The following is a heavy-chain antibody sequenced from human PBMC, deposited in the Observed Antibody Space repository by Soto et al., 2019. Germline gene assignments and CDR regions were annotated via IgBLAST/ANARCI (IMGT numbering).Heavy chain of an antibody. CDR2: IYYSGST. CDR1: GGSISSGGYY. J-gene: IGHJ4*02. D-gene: IGHD5-12*01. CDR3: ARGKGRVATSRPFFDY. V-gene: IGHV4-31*01. Sequence: QVQLQESGPGLVKPSQTLSLTCTVSGGSISSGGYYWSWIRQHPGKGLEWIGYIYYSGSTYYNPSLKSLVTISVDPSKNQFSLKLSSVTAADTAVYYCARGKGRVATSRPFFDYWGQGTLVTVSS.